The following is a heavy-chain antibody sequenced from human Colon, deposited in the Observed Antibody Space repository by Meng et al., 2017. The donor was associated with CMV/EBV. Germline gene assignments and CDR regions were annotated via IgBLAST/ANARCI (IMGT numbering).Heavy chain of an antibody. CDR3: ARNRLECGGDCYFADS. Sequence: SCAASGFSVSRNYVSWVRQGPGVGLEWLSVIYDTGRTYYADSVKGRFTVSRDESKNTVFLQMNNLRVEDTAVYYCARNRLECGGDCYFADSWGQGTLVTVSS. D-gene: IGHD2-21*02. CDR1: GFSVSRNY. CDR2: IYDTGRT. V-gene: IGHV3-66*01. J-gene: IGHJ4*02.